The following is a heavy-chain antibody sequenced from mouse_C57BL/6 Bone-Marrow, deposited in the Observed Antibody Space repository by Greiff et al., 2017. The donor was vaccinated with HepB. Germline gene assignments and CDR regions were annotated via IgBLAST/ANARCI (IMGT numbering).Heavy chain of an antibody. D-gene: IGHD1-1*01. CDR1: GFTFSSYG. CDR3: ARYHYGSSWFAY. V-gene: IGHV5-6*01. J-gene: IGHJ3*01. Sequence: EVHLVESGGDLVKPGGSLKLSCAASGFTFSSYGMSWVRQTPDKRLEWVATISSGGSYTYYPDSVKGRFTISRDNAKNTLYLQRSSLKSEDTAMYYCARYHYGSSWFAYWGQGTLVTVSA. CDR2: ISSGGSYT.